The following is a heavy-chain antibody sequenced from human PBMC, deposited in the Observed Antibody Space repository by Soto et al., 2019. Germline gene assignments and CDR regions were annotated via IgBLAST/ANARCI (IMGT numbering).Heavy chain of an antibody. Sequence: PGGSLRLSCAASGFTFSSYIMNWVRQAPGKGLEWVSSISSSSSYIYYADSVKGRFTISRDNAKNSLYLQMNSLRAEDTAVYYCARVLSIVATIRGSWFDPWGQGTLVTVSS. D-gene: IGHD5-12*01. CDR1: GFTFSSYI. J-gene: IGHJ5*02. CDR2: ISSSSSYI. CDR3: ARVLSIVATIRGSWFDP. V-gene: IGHV3-21*01.